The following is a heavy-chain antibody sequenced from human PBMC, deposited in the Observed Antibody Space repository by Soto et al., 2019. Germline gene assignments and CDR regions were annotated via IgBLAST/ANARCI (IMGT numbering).Heavy chain of an antibody. CDR3: LVSTPLVYYYDSSGYYFDY. CDR2: ICNSVST. CDR1: GGSIRSYC. J-gene: IGHJ4*02. V-gene: IGHV4-4*08. D-gene: IGHD3-22*01. Sequence: SETLSLTCTVSGGSIRSYCWTWIRQPPGEGLEWIGCICNSVSTNYNPSLKSRVTISVDTPKNQFSLKLSSVTVADTALYYCLVSTPLVYYYDSSGYYFDYWGQGTLVTVSS.